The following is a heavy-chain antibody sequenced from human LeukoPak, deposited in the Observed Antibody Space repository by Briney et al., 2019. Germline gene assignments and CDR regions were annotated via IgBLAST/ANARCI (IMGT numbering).Heavy chain of an antibody. V-gene: IGHV3-21*01. Sequence: PGGSLRLSCAASGFTFSSYNMNWVRQAPGKGLEWVSSISSSSSYRYYADSVKGRFTISRDNAKNSLYLQMNSLRAEDTAVYYCARDGDNWNYPNSEVDYYYYGMDVWGQGTTVTVSS. CDR1: GFTFSSYN. CDR2: ISSSSSYR. J-gene: IGHJ6*02. D-gene: IGHD1-7*01. CDR3: ARDGDNWNYPNSEVDYYYYGMDV.